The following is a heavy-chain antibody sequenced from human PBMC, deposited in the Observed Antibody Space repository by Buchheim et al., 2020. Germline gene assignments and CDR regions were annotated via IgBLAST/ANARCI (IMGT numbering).Heavy chain of an antibody. J-gene: IGHJ2*01. CDR1: RFTFSNYW. Sequence: EVQLVESGGGLVQPGGSLRLSCAASRFTFSNYWMSWVRHLPGKGLEWVANIKQDGSEQSHVDSVKGRFTISRDNAKNSLYLQMNSLRAEDTAAYYCARWSIAAPWYFDLWGRGTL. CDR2: IKQDGSEQ. CDR3: ARWSIAAPWYFDL. D-gene: IGHD6-6*01. V-gene: IGHV3-7*01.